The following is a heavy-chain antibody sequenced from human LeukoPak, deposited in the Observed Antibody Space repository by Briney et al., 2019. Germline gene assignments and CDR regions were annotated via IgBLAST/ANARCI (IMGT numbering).Heavy chain of an antibody. J-gene: IGHJ4*02. D-gene: IGHD3-10*01. V-gene: IGHV3-64D*06. Sequence: GGSLRLSCSASGFTFSSYAMHWVPQAPGKGLEYVSAISSNGGSTYYADSVKGRFTISRNNSKNTLYLQMSSLRAEDTAVYYCVRVVRGVYFDYWGQGTLVTVSS. CDR3: VRVVRGVYFDY. CDR1: GFTFSSYA. CDR2: ISSNGGST.